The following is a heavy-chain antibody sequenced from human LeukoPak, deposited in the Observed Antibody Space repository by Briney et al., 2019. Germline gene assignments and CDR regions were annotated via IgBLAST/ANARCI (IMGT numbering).Heavy chain of an antibody. Sequence: SETLSLTCAVYGGSFRGYYGSWIRQPPGKGREWMGEINHIGSTNSNPSLKSRVTISVDTSKNQFSLKLSSVTAADTAVYYCARGSQSLGYCSGGSCRAKIFDYWGQGTLVTVSS. V-gene: IGHV4-34*01. D-gene: IGHD2-15*01. J-gene: IGHJ4*02. CDR2: INHIGST. CDR3: ARGSQSLGYCSGGSCRAKIFDY. CDR1: GGSFRGYY.